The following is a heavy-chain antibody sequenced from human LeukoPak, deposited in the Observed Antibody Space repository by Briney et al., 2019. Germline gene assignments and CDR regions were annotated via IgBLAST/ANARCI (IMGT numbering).Heavy chain of an antibody. CDR1: GFTFSLYD. Sequence: GGSLRLSCAASGFTFSLYDMSWVRQAPGKGLECVSAIDRGVGSTYYADSVKGRFTISRDNSKNTLYLQMDSLRAEDTAVYYCAKFVGPYYYYYMDVWGKGTTVTVSS. J-gene: IGHJ6*03. CDR3: AKFVGPYYYYYMDV. CDR2: IDRGVGST. V-gene: IGHV3-23*01.